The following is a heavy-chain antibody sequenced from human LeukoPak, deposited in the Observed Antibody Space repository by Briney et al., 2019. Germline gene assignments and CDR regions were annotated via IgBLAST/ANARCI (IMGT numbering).Heavy chain of an antibody. D-gene: IGHD3-9*01. V-gene: IGHV4-39*02. CDR3: ARRGYDILTGYYPHFDY. CDR1: GGSISSSGYY. CDR2: VYYTGST. J-gene: IGHJ4*02. Sequence: TSETLSLTCTVSGGSISSSGYYWGWIRQPPGKGLEWVGSVYYTGSTFYNPSLKSRVTTSVDTSKNHFSLNLSSVTAADTAVYYCARRGYDILTGYYPHFDYWGQGTLVTVSS.